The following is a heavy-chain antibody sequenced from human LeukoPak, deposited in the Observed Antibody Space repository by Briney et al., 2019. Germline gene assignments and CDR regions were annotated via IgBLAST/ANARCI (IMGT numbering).Heavy chain of an antibody. J-gene: IGHJ3*02. V-gene: IGHV3-23*01. CDR3: ARPYYYDSSGYYNYDAFDI. CDR1: GFTFSNFG. D-gene: IGHD3-22*01. Sequence: PGGSLRLSCAASGFTFSNFGMSWVRQAPGKGLEWVSAISGSGVSTYYADSVKGRFTISRDNAKNSLYLQMNSLRAEDTAVYYCARPYYYDSSGYYNYDAFDIWGQGTMVTVSS. CDR2: ISGSGVST.